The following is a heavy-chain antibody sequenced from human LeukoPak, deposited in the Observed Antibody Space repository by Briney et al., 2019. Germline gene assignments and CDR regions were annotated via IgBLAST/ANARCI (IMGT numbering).Heavy chain of an antibody. Sequence: GVSLRLSGSASGFTCISDKMNWVRQAPVKGLEWVSYISSSGSTIYYSDSVKGRFTISSDNAKNSLYLQMNSLRAEDTAVYYCAREMYSYGTPWYYFDYWGQGTLVTVSS. CDR2: ISSSGSTI. CDR3: AREMYSYGTPWYYFDY. J-gene: IGHJ4*02. V-gene: IGHV3-48*03. D-gene: IGHD5-18*01. CDR1: GFTCISDK.